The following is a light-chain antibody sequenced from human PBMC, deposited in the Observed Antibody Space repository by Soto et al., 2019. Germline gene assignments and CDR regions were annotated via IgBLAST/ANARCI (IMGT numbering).Light chain of an antibody. CDR1: QSVRIN. J-gene: IGKJ5*01. Sequence: EIVMTQSPATLSVSPGERATXSCRASQSVRINVAWYQQKPGQAPRLLIYGASVRATGIPDRFSGSGSGTDSTLTISRLESEDYAMYYCQQYGIGSEITFGQGTRMEIK. CDR3: QQYGIGSEIT. V-gene: IGKV3D-15*02. CDR2: GAS.